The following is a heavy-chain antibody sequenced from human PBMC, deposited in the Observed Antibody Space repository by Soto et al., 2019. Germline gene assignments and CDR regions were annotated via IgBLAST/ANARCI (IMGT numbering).Heavy chain of an antibody. CDR3: ARDRALELGDY. Sequence: QVQLVQSGAEVKKPGASVKVSCKASGYTFTNYGISWVRQAPGQGLEWMGWINTYNGNTNYAQKLQARVTMPPDPSTSTAYMELRSLRSDDTAVYYCARDRALELGDYWGQGTLVTVSS. V-gene: IGHV1-18*01. CDR1: GYTFTNYG. J-gene: IGHJ4*02. D-gene: IGHD1-26*01. CDR2: INTYNGNT.